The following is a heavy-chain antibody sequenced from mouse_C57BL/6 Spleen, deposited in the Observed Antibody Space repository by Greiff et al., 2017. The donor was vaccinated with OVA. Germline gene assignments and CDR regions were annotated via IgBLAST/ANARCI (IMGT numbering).Heavy chain of an antibody. J-gene: IGHJ3*01. Sequence: VQLQQPGAELVMPGASVKLSCKASGYTFTSYWMHWVKQRPGQGLEWIGDIDPSDSYTNYNQKFKGKSTLTVDKSSSTAYMQLSSLTSEDSAVYYCARRGNYGQAWFAYWGQGTLVTVSA. CDR1: GYTFTSYW. D-gene: IGHD1-1*02. V-gene: IGHV1-69*01. CDR2: IDPSDSYT. CDR3: ARRGNYGQAWFAY.